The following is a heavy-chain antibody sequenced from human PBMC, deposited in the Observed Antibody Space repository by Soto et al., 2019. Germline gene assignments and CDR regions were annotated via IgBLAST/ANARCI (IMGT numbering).Heavy chain of an antibody. Sequence: SETLSLTCTVSGGSISSGDYYWSWIRQPPGKGLEWIGYIYYSGSTYYNPSLKSRVTISVDTSKNQFSLKLSSVTAADTAVYYCARGSTVSSGYYGFDYCGQGTLVTVSS. D-gene: IGHD3-22*01. CDR3: ARGSTVSSGYYGFDY. J-gene: IGHJ4*02. V-gene: IGHV4-30-4*01. CDR1: GGSISSGDYY. CDR2: IYYSGST.